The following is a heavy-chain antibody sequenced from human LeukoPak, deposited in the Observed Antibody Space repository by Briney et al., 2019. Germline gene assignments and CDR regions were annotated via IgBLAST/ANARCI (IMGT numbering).Heavy chain of an antibody. J-gene: IGHJ4*02. V-gene: IGHV1-8*01. CDR3: ARDSHVDIVVVPAAIGPDFGFDY. D-gene: IGHD2-2*01. Sequence: GASVKVSCKASGYTFTSYDINWVRQATGQGLEWMGWMNPNSGNTGYAQKFQGRVTMTRNTSISTAYMELSSLRSEDTAVYYCARDSHVDIVVVPAAIGPDFGFDYWGQGTLVTVSS. CDR1: GYTFTSYD. CDR2: MNPNSGNT.